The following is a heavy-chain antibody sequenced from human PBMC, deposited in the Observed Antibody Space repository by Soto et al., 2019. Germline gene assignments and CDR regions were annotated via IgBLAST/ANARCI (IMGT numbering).Heavy chain of an antibody. D-gene: IGHD5-18*01. CDR1: GFSLSTSGVG. V-gene: IGHV2-5*02. Sequence: SGPTLVNPTQTLTLTCTFSGFSLSTSGVGVGWIRQPPGKALEWLALIYWDDDKRYSPSLKSRLTITKDTSKNQVVLTMTNMDPVDTATYYCALDNSYGPPGDYYYGMDVWGQGTTVTVSS. J-gene: IGHJ6*02. CDR3: ALDNSYGPPGDYYYGMDV. CDR2: IYWDDDK.